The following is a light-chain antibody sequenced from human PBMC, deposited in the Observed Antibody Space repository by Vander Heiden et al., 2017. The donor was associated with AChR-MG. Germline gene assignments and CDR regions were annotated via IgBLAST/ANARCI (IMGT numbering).Light chain of an antibody. V-gene: IGKV1-12*01. J-gene: IGKJ4*01. Sequence: DIQLTQSPSSVSASVGDRVTISCRASQGMSRWLTWYQQRPGKAPNLLIYATSSRQSGVPSRFSGSGSGTDFTLTITRMQPEDFATYFCQQADSFPHTFGGGTKVEIK. CDR3: QQADSFPHT. CDR2: ATS. CDR1: QGMSRW.